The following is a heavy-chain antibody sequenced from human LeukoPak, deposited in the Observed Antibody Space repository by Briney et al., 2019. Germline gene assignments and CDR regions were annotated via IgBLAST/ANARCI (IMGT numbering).Heavy chain of an antibody. Sequence: GASVKVSCKVSGYTLTELSMHWVRQAPGKGLEWMGGFDPEDGETIYAQKFQGRVTMTEDTSTDTAYMELSSLRSEDTAVYYCATCPTSPRSYYYYYMDVWGKGTTVTVSS. CDR2: FDPEDGET. D-gene: IGHD1-26*01. J-gene: IGHJ6*03. CDR1: GYTLTELS. V-gene: IGHV1-24*01. CDR3: ATCPTSPRSYYYYYMDV.